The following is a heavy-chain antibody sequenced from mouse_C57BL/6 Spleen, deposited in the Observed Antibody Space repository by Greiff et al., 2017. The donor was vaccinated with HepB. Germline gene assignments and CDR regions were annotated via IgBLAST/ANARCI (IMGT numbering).Heavy chain of an antibody. CDR3: ASGDWYPFDY. J-gene: IGHJ2*01. Sequence: QVQLQQSGAELVRPGASVKLSCKASGYTFTDYYINWVKQRPGQGLEWIARIYPGSGNTYYNEKFKGKATLTAEKSSSTAYMQLSSLTSEGSAVYFCASGDWYPFDYWGQGTTLPVSS. V-gene: IGHV1-76*01. CDR1: GYTFTDYY. D-gene: IGHD1-1*02. CDR2: IYPGSGNT.